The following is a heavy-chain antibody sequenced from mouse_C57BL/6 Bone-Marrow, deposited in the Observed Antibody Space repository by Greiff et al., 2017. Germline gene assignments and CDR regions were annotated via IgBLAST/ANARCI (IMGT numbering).Heavy chain of an antibody. V-gene: IGHV5-17*01. CDR1: GFTFSDYG. Sequence: DVQLVESGGGLVKPGGSLKLSCAASGFTFSDYGMHWVRQAPEKGLEWVAYISSGSSTIYYAETVKGRFTISRDNAKNTRFLQMTSLRSEDTAMYYCARPDSSGPFAYWGQGTLVTVSA. CDR2: ISSGSSTI. CDR3: ARPDSSGPFAY. D-gene: IGHD3-2*02. J-gene: IGHJ3*01.